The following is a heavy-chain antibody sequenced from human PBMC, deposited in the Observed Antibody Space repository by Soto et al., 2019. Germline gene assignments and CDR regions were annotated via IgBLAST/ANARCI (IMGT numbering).Heavy chain of an antibody. Sequence: EVQLVESGGGLVQPGGSLRLSCAASGFTFSSYSMYWVRQAPGKGLEWVSYISTSSSTIYYADSVKGRFTISRDNAKSSLYLQMNSLRAEDTAVYYCARALNYGLFDYWGQGTLVNVTS. V-gene: IGHV3-48*01. J-gene: IGHJ4*02. D-gene: IGHD4-17*01. CDR2: ISTSSSTI. CDR1: GFTFSSYS. CDR3: ARALNYGLFDY.